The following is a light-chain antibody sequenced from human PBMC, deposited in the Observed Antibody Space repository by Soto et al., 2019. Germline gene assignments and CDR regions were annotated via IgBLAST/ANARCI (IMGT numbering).Light chain of an antibody. CDR1: QSISSY. J-gene: IGKJ1*01. V-gene: IGKV1-39*01. Sequence: DIQMTQSPSSLSASVGDRVTITCRASQSISSYLNWYQQKPGKAPKLLIYAASSLQSWVPSRFSGCGSGTDFTLTISSLQPEDFATDYCQQSYSTPQTFGQGTKVEIK. CDR2: AAS. CDR3: QQSYSTPQT.